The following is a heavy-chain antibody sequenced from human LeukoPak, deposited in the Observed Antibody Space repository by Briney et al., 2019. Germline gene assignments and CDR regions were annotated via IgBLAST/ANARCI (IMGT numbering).Heavy chain of an antibody. D-gene: IGHD1-1*01. V-gene: IGHV3-23*01. CDR1: GFTFSSYG. CDR3: AKGGSAGNDAFDI. CDR2: ISGSGVGT. Sequence: GGSLRLSCAASGFTFSSYGMSWVRQAPGKGLEWVSAISGSGVGTHYADSVKGRFTISRDNSKNTLYLQMNSLRAEDTAVYYCAKGGSAGNDAFDIWGLGTMVTVSS. J-gene: IGHJ3*02.